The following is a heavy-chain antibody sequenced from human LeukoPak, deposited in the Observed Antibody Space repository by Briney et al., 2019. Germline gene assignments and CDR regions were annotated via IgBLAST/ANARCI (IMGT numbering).Heavy chain of an antibody. CDR2: ISTTSGFT. D-gene: IGHD1-1*01. CDR3: ARTQATTGHFDY. Sequence: GGSLRLSCATSGFIFSDYYMSWIRQAPGKGLEWLSYISTTSGFTKYADAMKGRFTISRDNSKNSLYLQMNSLRAEDSAVYYCARTQATTGHFDYWGQGTLGTVS. CDR1: GFIFSDYY. J-gene: IGHJ4*02. V-gene: IGHV3-11*06.